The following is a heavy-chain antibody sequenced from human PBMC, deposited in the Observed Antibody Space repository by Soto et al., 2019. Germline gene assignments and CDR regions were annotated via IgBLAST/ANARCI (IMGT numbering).Heavy chain of an antibody. CDR2: IYYSGST. D-gene: IGHD5-18*01. J-gene: IGHJ6*02. CDR1: GGSISSYY. V-gene: IGHV4-59*01. CDR3: ARYSGYDQQRGYSYGSDYYYGMDV. Sequence: QVQLQESGPGLVKPSETLSLTCTVSGGSISSYYWSWIRQPPGKGLEWIGYIYYSGSTNYNPSLKSRVTISVDTSKNQFSLKLSSVTAADTAVYYCARYSGYDQQRGYSYGSDYYYGMDVWGQGTTVTVSS.